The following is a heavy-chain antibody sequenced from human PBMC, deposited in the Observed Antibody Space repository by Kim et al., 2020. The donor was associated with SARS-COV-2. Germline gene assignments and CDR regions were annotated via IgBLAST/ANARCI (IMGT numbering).Heavy chain of an antibody. Sequence: YYRGSTYSNPSLKSRVTISVDTSKNQFSLKLSSVTAADTAVYYCARDPGYWGQGTLVTVSS. V-gene: IGHV4-39*01. CDR3: ARDPGY. CDR2: YYRGST. J-gene: IGHJ4*02.